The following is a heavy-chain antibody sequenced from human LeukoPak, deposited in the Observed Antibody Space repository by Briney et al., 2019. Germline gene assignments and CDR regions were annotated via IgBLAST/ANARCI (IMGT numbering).Heavy chain of an antibody. D-gene: IGHD2-21*02. Sequence: ASVKVSCKASGYTCTSYGISWVRQAPGQGLEWMGWISAYNGKTNYAQKLQGRVTMTTDTSTRTAYMELRSLRSDATAVYHCARDLDCGGDCPPYPWFDPWGQGTLVTVSS. CDR2: ISAYNGKT. CDR3: ARDLDCGGDCPPYPWFDP. CDR1: GYTCTSYG. J-gene: IGHJ5*02. V-gene: IGHV1-18*01.